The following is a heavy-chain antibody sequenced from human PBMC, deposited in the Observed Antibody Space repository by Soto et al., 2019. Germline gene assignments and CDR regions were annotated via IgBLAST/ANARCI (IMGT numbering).Heavy chain of an antibody. V-gene: IGHV3-53*01. Sequence: HPGGSLRLSCASSGFTVSSNYMTWFRQAPGKGLEWVSVIYSGGSTYYADSVKGRFTISRDNSKNTLYLQMNSLRAEDTALYYCARDSRNRNFFDYWGQGTLVTVSS. CDR2: IYSGGST. CDR1: GFTVSSNY. J-gene: IGHJ4*02. D-gene: IGHD2-2*01. CDR3: ARDSRNRNFFDY.